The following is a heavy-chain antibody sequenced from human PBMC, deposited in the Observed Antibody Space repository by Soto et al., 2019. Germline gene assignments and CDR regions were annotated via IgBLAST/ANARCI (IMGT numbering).Heavy chain of an antibody. CDR1: GFTFSSYG. CDR2: ISYDGSNK. Sequence: QVQLVESGGGVVQPGRSLRLSCAASGFTFSSYGMHWVRQAPGKGLEWVAVISYDGSNKYYADSVKGRFTISRDNSKNTLYLQMNSLRAEETAVYYCAKEASSGWYGYYYYYYGMDVWGQGSTVTVSS. V-gene: IGHV3-30*18. J-gene: IGHJ6*02. D-gene: IGHD6-19*01. CDR3: AKEASSGWYGYYYYYYGMDV.